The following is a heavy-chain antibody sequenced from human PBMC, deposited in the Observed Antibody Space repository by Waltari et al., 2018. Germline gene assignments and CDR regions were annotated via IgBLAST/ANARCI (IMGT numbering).Heavy chain of an antibody. J-gene: IGHJ4*02. CDR2: IHRSGRT. D-gene: IGHD2-15*01. V-gene: IGHV4-4*02. Sequence: GGSWVRQAPEKGLEWIGQIHRSGRTYYNPSLESRVSVSMDTSNNKFFLKLSSAIAADTAVYYCARDRGRGLYFDSWGQGTLVTVSP. CDR1: G. CDR3: ARDRGRGLYFDS.